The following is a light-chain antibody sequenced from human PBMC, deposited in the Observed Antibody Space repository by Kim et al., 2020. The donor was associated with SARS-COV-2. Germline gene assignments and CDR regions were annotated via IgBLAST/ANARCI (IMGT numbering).Light chain of an antibody. CDR1: QSVTSSY. V-gene: IGKV3-20*01. CDR2: GAS. J-gene: IGKJ1*01. Sequence: EIVLTQSPGTLSLSPGERATLSCRASQSVTSSYLAWYQQKPGQPPRLLIYGASNRATGIPDRFSGSGYGTDFTLTISRLESEDLAVYYCQQYGTSLRTFGQVTKVDIK. CDR3: QQYGTSLRT.